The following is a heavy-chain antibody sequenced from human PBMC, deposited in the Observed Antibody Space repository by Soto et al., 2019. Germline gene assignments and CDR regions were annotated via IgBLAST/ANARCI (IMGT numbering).Heavy chain of an antibody. V-gene: IGHV3-33*01. D-gene: IGHD1-26*01. CDR3: ARSDGTDYFDY. J-gene: IGHJ4*02. CDR1: GFTFSSYG. Sequence: QVQLVESGGGVVQPGRSLRLSCAASGFTFSSYGMHWVRQAPGKGLEWVASIWYDGTNKNYADSVKGRFTISRDNSKNTLYLQMNSLRAEDTAVYYCARSDGTDYFDYWGQGTLVTVSS. CDR2: IWYDGTNK.